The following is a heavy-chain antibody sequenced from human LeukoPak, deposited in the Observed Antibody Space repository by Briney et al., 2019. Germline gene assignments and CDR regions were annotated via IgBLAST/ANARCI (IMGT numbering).Heavy chain of an antibody. CDR2: IYHSGSA. V-gene: IGHV4-30-2*01. Sequence: SQTLSLTCTVSGGSISSGGYYWSWIRQPPGKGLEWIGYIYHSGSAYYNPSLKSRVTISVDTSKNQFSLKLSSVTAADTAVYYCARVGTIDGDLGYWGQGTLVTVSS. CDR1: GGSISSGGYY. D-gene: IGHD4-17*01. CDR3: ARVGTIDGDLGY. J-gene: IGHJ4*02.